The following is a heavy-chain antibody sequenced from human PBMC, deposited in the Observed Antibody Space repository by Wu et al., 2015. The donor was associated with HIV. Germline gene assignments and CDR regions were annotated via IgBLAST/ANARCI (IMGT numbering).Heavy chain of an antibody. D-gene: IGHD6-6*01. CDR2: IIPIFGTA. CDR1: GGTFSSYA. Sequence: QVQLVQSGAEVKKPGSSVKVSCKASGGTFSSYAISWVRQAPGQGLEWMGGIIPIFGTANYAQKFQGRVTITADESTSTAYMELSSLRSEDTAVYYCARFELAGDIAARDFDYWGQGTLVTVSS. J-gene: IGHJ4*02. V-gene: IGHV1-69*12. CDR3: ARFELAGDIAARDFDY.